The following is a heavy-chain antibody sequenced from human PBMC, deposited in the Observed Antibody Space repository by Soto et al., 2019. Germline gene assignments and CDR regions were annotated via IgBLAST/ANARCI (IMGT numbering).Heavy chain of an antibody. D-gene: IGHD3-10*01. Sequence: EVQLLESGGGLVQPGGSLRLSCAASGFTFSSYAMSWVRQAPGKGLEWVSAISGSGGSTYHADSVKGRFTISRDNSKNTLYLQMNSLRAEDTAVYYCAKGGDGSGSYYNPDYFDYWGQGTLVTVSS. CDR2: ISGSGGST. CDR3: AKGGDGSGSYYNPDYFDY. CDR1: GFTFSSYA. V-gene: IGHV3-23*01. J-gene: IGHJ4*02.